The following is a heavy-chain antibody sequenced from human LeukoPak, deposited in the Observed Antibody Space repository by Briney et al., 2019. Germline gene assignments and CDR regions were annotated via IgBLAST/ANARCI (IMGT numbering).Heavy chain of an antibody. V-gene: IGHV4-61*01. CDR1: GGSISSSPYY. CDR2: IYYSGST. D-gene: IGHD6-6*01. J-gene: IGHJ4*02. Sequence: PSETLSLTCTVSGGSISSSPYYWSWIRQPPGKGLEWIGYIYYSGSTNYNPSLKSRVTISVDTSKNQFSLKLSSVTAADTAVYYCAREDSSSYGGFDYWGQGTLVTVSS. CDR3: AREDSSSYGGFDY.